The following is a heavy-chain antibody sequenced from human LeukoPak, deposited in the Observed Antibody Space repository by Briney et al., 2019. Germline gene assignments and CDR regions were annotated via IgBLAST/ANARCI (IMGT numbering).Heavy chain of an antibody. J-gene: IGHJ1*01. D-gene: IGHD2-8*01. CDR2: INHSGST. CDR3: ARPPTRLLYGGRYFQH. Sequence: SETLSLTCAVSGGSISSNSYYWSWIRQPPGKGLEWIGEINHSGSTNYNPSLKSRVTISVDTSKNQFSLKLSSVTAADTAVYYCARPPTRLLYGGRYFQHWGQGTLVTVSS. V-gene: IGHV4-39*07. CDR1: GGSISSNSYY.